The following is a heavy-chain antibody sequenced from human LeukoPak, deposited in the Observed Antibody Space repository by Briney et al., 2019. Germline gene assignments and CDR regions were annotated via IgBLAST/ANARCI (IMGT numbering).Heavy chain of an antibody. Sequence: QSGGSLRLSCATSGFTFSSYGMHWVRQAPGKGLEWVAVIRYDGSNKYYADSVKGRFTISRDSSKNTLYLQMNSLRAEDTAVYYCARDLNGYFDYWGQGTLVTVSS. CDR3: ARDLNGYFDY. J-gene: IGHJ4*02. CDR2: IRYDGSNK. D-gene: IGHD3-9*01. V-gene: IGHV3-33*08. CDR1: GFTFSSYG.